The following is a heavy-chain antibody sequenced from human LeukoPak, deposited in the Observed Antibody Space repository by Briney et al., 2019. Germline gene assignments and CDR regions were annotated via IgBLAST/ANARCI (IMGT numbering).Heavy chain of an antibody. CDR1: GGTFSSYA. J-gene: IGHJ4*02. CDR3: ARDRIYGDYALFDY. CDR2: IIPIFGTA. V-gene: IGHV1-69*06. D-gene: IGHD4-17*01. Sequence: GASVKVSCKASGGTFSSYAISWVRQAPGQGLEWMGGIIPIFGTANYAQKFQGRVTITADKSTSTAYMELSSLRSEDTAVYYCARDRIYGDYALFDYWGQGTLVTVSS.